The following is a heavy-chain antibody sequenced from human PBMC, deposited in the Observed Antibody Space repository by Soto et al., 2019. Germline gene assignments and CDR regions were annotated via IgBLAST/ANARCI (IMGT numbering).Heavy chain of an antibody. J-gene: IGHJ4*02. V-gene: IGHV4-59*01. CDR1: GGSISSYY. CDR2: IYYSGST. Sequence: SETLSLTCTVSGGSISSYYWSWIRQPPGKGLEWIGYIYYSGSTNYNPSLKSRVTISVDTSKNQFSLKLSSVTAADTAVYYCARATYYYGSGSSHYFDYWGQGTLVTVSS. D-gene: IGHD3-10*01. CDR3: ARATYYYGSGSSHYFDY.